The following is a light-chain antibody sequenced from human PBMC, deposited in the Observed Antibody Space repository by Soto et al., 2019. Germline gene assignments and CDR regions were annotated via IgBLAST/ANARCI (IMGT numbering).Light chain of an antibody. CDR3: QQRSNWPRWT. J-gene: IGKJ1*01. Sequence: EIVLTQSPATLSLSPGERATLSCRASQSVSSYLAWYQQKPGQAPRLLIYDASNRATGIPARFSGSWSGTDFTLTISSLEPEDFAVYYCQQRSNWPRWTFGQGTKVELK. CDR1: QSVSSY. CDR2: DAS. V-gene: IGKV3-11*01.